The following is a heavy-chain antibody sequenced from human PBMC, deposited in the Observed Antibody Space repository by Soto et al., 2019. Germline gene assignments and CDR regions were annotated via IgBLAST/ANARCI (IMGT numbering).Heavy chain of an antibody. Sequence: SETLSLTCTVSGGSISSYYWSWIRQPPGKGLEWIGYIYYSGRTNYNPSLKSRVTISVDTSRNQFSLKLSSVTAADTAVYYCARHEDYADAFDIWGQGTMVTVSS. CDR2: IYYSGRT. CDR3: ARHEDYADAFDI. J-gene: IGHJ3*02. CDR1: GGSISSYY. D-gene: IGHD4-17*01. V-gene: IGHV4-59*08.